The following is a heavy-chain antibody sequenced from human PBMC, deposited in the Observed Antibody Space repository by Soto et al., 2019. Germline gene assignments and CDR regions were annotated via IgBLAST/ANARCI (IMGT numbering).Heavy chain of an antibody. J-gene: IGHJ4*02. Sequence: PSETLSLTCTVSGGSISSCGYYWGWIRHPPGKGLEWIGEINHSGSTNYNPSLKSRVTISVDTSKNQFSLKLSSVTAADTAVYYCARDIRGYSYGYLAYWGQGTLVTVSS. V-gene: IGHV4-39*07. CDR3: ARDIRGYSYGYLAY. CDR1: GGSISSCGYY. CDR2: INHSGST. D-gene: IGHD5-18*01.